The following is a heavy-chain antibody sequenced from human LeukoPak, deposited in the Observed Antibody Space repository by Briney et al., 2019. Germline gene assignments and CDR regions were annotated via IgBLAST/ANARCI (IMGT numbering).Heavy chain of an antibody. CDR3: ARDTYGSASLYVAPDY. V-gene: IGHV3-30-3*01. J-gene: IGHJ4*02. CDR1: GFTFSSYA. D-gene: IGHD3-10*01. Sequence: GGSLRLSCAAPGFTFSSYAMHWVRQAPGKGLEWVAVISYDGSNKYYADSVKGRFTISRDNSKNTLYLQMNSLRAEDTAVYYCARDTYGSASLYVAPDYWGQGTLVTVSS. CDR2: ISYDGSNK.